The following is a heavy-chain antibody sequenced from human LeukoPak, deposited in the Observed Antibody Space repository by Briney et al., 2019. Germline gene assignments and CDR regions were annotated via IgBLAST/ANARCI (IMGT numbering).Heavy chain of an antibody. CDR1: GFTFSSYG. V-gene: IGHV3-30*02. D-gene: IGHD3-3*01. J-gene: IGHJ4*02. CDR2: IRYDGSNK. CDR3: AKFWSGSFEVGNLDY. Sequence: GGSLRLSCAASGFTFSSYGMHWVRQAPGKGLEWAAFIRYDGSNKYYADSVKGRFTISRDNSKNTLFLQMNSLRAEDTAVYYCAKFWSGSFEVGNLDYWGQGTLVTVSS.